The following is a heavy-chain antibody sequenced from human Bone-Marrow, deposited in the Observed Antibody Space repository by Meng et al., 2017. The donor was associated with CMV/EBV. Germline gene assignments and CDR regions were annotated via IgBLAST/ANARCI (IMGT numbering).Heavy chain of an antibody. D-gene: IGHD2-2*01. V-gene: IGHV1-2*02. J-gene: IGHJ5*02. CDR3: ARSLFIVVVPAGWFDP. Sequence: ASVKVSCKASGYTFTSYYMHWVRQAPGQGLEWMGWINPNSGGTNYAQKFQGRVTMTRDTSISTAYMELSRLRSDDTAVYYCARSLFIVVVPAGWFDPWGQGTLVTVSS. CDR2: INPNSGGT. CDR1: GYTFTSYY.